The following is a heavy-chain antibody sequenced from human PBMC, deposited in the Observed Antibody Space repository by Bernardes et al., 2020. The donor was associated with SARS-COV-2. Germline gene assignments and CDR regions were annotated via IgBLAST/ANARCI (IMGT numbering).Heavy chain of an antibody. J-gene: IGHJ3*02. Sequence: SETLSLTCTVSGGSISSYYWSWIRQPPGKGLEWIGYIYYSGSTNYNPSLKSRVTISVDTSKNQFSLKLSSVTAADTAVYYCARHNNWNGGAFDIWAKGQWSPSLQ. V-gene: IGHV4-59*08. D-gene: IGHD1-1*01. CDR2: IYYSGST. CDR3: ARHNNWNGGAFDI. CDR1: GGSISSYY.